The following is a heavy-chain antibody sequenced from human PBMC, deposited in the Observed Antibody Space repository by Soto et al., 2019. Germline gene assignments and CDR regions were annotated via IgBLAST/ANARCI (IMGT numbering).Heavy chain of an antibody. J-gene: IGHJ4*02. CDR2: IDPSDSQT. D-gene: IGHD3-22*01. CDR1: GYSFAGYW. Sequence: GESLKISCKGSGYSFAGYWITWVRQKPGKGLEWMGRIDPSDSQTYYSPSFRGHVTISATKSITTVFLQWSSLRASDTAMYYCARQIYDSDTGPNFQYYFESWGQGTPVTGSS. CDR3: ARQIYDSDTGPNFQYYFES. V-gene: IGHV5-10-1*01.